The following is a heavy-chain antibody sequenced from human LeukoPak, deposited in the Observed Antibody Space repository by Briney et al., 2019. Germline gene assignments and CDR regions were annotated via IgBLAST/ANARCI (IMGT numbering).Heavy chain of an antibody. CDR3: TTENPSGYYYGMDV. J-gene: IGHJ6*04. D-gene: IGHD3-3*01. Sequence: PEGSLRLSCAASGFTFSNAWMSWVRQAPGKGLEWVGRIKSKTDGGTTDYAAPVKGRFTISRDDSKNTLYLQMNSLKTEDTAVYYCTTENPSGYYYGMDVWGKGTTVTVSS. V-gene: IGHV3-15*01. CDR1: GFTFSNAW. CDR2: IKSKTDGGTT.